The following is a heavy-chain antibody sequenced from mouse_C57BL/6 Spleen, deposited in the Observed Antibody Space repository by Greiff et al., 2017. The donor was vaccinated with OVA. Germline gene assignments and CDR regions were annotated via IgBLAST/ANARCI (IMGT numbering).Heavy chain of an antibody. V-gene: IGHV1-82*01. Sequence: QVQLKESGPELVKPGASVKISCKASGYAFSSSWMNWVKQRPGKGLEWIGRIYPGDGDTNYNGKFKGKATLTADKSSSTAYMQLSSLTSEDSAVYFCARGDYYFDYWGQGTTLTVSS. CDR1: GYAFSSSW. CDR3: ARGDYYFDY. J-gene: IGHJ2*01. CDR2: IYPGDGDT.